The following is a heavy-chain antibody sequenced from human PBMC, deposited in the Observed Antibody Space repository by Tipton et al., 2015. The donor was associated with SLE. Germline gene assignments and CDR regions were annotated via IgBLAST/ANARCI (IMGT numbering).Heavy chain of an antibody. V-gene: IGHV4-59*01. D-gene: IGHD1-26*01. CDR1: DASMNYYY. J-gene: IGHJ4*02. CDR2: IHYSGST. CDR3: ARDLYGGATRLDC. Sequence: TLSLTCTVSDASMNYYYWTWIRQPPGKGLEWIGYIHYSGSTNCDPSLKSRVTISVDTSKNQFSLSLRSVTAADTAVYYCARDLYGGATRLDCWGQGTLLTVSS.